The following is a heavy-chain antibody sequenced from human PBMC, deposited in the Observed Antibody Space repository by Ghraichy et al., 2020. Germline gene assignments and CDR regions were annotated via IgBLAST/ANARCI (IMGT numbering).Heavy chain of an antibody. V-gene: IGHV4-34*01. CDR3: ARASFHCTAATCSSAYMDV. D-gene: IGHD2-8*02. CDR2: ISYSGST. CDR1: GGSFSDYY. J-gene: IGHJ6*03. Sequence: ETLSLTCGVYGGSFSDYYWTWIRQPPGKGPEWIGEISYSGSTDYNPSLKSRVTISIDTSKKQFYLKVNALTAADTAVYFCARASFHCTAATCSSAYMDVWGNGTTVIVSS.